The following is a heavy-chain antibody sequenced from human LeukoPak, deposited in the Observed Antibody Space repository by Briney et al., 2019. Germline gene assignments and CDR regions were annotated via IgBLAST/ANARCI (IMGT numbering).Heavy chain of an antibody. V-gene: IGHV3-53*01. CDR3: AMRRRHFDTITCYVLVF. Sequence: GGSLRLSCAASGFTVSSSYMAWVRQAPGKGLEWVSVIYSAGTPFYADAVKGRFTISRDDSKNTLDLQMNNLRAEDTAVYYCAMRRRHFDTITCYVLVFWGQGTLVTVSS. J-gene: IGHJ4*02. CDR1: GFTVSSSY. CDR2: IYSAGTP. D-gene: IGHD2-2*01.